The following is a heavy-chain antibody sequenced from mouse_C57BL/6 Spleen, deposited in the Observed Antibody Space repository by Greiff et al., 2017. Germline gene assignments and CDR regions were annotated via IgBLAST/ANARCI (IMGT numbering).Heavy chain of an antibody. Sequence: VQLQQSGPELVKPGASVKISCKASGYTFTDYYMNWVKQSHGKSLEWIGDINPNNGGTSYNQKFKGKATLTVDKSSSTAYMELRSLTSEDSAVYYCARGYDYDVVAMDHWGQGTSVTVSS. CDR1: GYTFTDYY. CDR2: INPNNGGT. CDR3: ARGYDYDVVAMDH. J-gene: IGHJ4*01. D-gene: IGHD2-4*01. V-gene: IGHV1-26*01.